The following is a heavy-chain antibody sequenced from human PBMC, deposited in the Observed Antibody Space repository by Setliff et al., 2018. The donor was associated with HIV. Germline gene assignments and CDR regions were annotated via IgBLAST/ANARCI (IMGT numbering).Heavy chain of an antibody. J-gene: IGHJ6*02. CDR2: IYNSGST. CDR1: GGSISSGSYY. V-gene: IGHV4-61*10. D-gene: IGHD6-25*01. CDR3: AGEAWAAVDV. Sequence: PSETLSLTCSVSGGSISSGSYYWSWIRQPAGKGLEWIGRIYNSGSTIYNPSLKSRVTISVDTSKNQCSLRLSSVTAADTAVYYCAGEAWAAVDVWGQGTTVTVSS.